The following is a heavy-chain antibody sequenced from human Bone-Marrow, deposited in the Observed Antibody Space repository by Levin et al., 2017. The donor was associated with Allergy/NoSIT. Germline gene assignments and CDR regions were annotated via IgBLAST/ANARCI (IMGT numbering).Heavy chain of an antibody. CDR2: ISWNSGRA. D-gene: IGHD6-19*01. CDR3: TKDIRPQWYGVDV. CDR1: GFSFNDYA. Sequence: SLRLSCVASGFSFNDYALNWVRQVPGKGLEWVSGISWNSGRAGYADAVKGRFSISRDNSKNSLYLEMSSLRPEDTALYYCTKDIRPQWYGVDVWGQGTTVTVSS. J-gene: IGHJ6*02. V-gene: IGHV3-9*01.